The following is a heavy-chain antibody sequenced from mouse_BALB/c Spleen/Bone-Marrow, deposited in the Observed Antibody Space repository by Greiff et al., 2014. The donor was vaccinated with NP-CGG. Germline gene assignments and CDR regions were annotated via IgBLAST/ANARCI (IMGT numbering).Heavy chain of an antibody. V-gene: IGHV5-17*02. Sequence: VQRVESGGGLVQPGGSRKLSCAASGFTFSSFGMHWVRQAPEKGLEWVAYISSGSSTIYYADTVKGRLTISRDNPKNTLFLQMTSLRSEDTAMYYCARGGNYAWFAYWGQGTLVTVSA. J-gene: IGHJ3*01. CDR2: ISSGSSTI. CDR1: GFTFSSFG. D-gene: IGHD2-1*01. CDR3: ARGGNYAWFAY.